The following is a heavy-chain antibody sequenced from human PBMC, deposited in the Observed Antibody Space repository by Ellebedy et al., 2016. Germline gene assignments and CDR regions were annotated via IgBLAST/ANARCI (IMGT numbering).Heavy chain of an antibody. Sequence: SETLSLTXTVFGDSISRSSSKWRWIRQPPGKGLEWIATISHSGSASYKPSLKSRVTISVDTSKNQLFLKVNSVTAADTAVYYCAAGTVTTTGASDIWGQGTKVTVSS. V-gene: IGHV4-39*07. CDR1: GDSISRSSSK. CDR2: ISHSGSA. D-gene: IGHD4-11*01. CDR3: AAGTVTTTGASDI. J-gene: IGHJ3*02.